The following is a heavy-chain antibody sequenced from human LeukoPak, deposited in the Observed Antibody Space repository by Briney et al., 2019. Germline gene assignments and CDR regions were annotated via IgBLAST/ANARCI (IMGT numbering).Heavy chain of an antibody. CDR1: GFSFSSNG. Sequence: GESLRLSCAASGFSFSSNGMSWDSQAPGKGMEWVSAISGSGGSTYYADSAKGRFTISRDNSKNTLYLQMNSLRAEDTAVYYCAKEHTVATPYYWGQGTLVTVSS. CDR3: AKEHTVATPYY. V-gene: IGHV3-23*01. CDR2: ISGSGGST. J-gene: IGHJ4*02. D-gene: IGHD4-23*01.